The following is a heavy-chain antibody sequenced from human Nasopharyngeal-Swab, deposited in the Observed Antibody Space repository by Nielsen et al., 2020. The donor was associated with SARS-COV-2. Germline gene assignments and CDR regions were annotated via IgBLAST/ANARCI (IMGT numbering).Heavy chain of an antibody. V-gene: IGHV4-34*01. CDR3: AGRVPYYYDSSGYYFTGRGVLFDY. CDR2: NTHSGST. Sequence: SETLSLTCAVYGGSFNDFYWSWLRQPPGERPEWIGENTHSGSTNYNPSLRSRSTISVDTSKNQFSLKLSSVTAADTAVYYCAGRVPYYYDSSGYYFTGRGVLFDYWGQGTLVTVSS. D-gene: IGHD3-22*01. CDR1: GGSFNDFY. J-gene: IGHJ4*02.